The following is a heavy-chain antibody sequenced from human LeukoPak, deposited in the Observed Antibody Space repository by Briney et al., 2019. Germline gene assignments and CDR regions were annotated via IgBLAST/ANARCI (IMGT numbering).Heavy chain of an antibody. Sequence: GGSLRLSCSASGFTFSSYAMHWVRQARGKGLEYVSAISSNGGSTYYADSVKGRFTISRDNSKNTLYLQMNSLRAEDTAVYYCATRDFYDSSGFYYYYFDYWGQGTVVTVSS. J-gene: IGHJ4*02. D-gene: IGHD3-22*01. CDR2: ISSNGGST. V-gene: IGHV3-64*04. CDR1: GFTFSSYA. CDR3: ATRDFYDSSGFYYYYFDY.